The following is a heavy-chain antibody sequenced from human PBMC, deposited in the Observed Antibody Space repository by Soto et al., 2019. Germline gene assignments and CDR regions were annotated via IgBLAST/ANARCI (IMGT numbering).Heavy chain of an antibody. CDR1: GFTFDEFG. CDR3: ATSWDY. J-gene: IGHJ4*02. CDR2: FNCNGNYI. V-gene: IGHV3-20*04. Sequence: GGSLRLSCAASGFTFDEFGMSWVRQVPGKGLEWISSFNCNGNYIHYADSVKGRFTISRDNAKNSLYLQMSSLRGEDTALYYCATSWDYWGQGTLVPVSS.